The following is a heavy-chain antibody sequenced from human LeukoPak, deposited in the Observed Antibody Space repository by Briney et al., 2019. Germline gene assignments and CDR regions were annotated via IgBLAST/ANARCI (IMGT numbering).Heavy chain of an antibody. J-gene: IGHJ6*02. CDR3: ARDLRDYYYYYGMDV. D-gene: IGHD5-24*01. CDR1: GFTFSSYW. CDR2: ISSSSSYI. Sequence: PGGSLRLSCAASGFTFSSYWMSWVRRAPGKGLEWVSSISSSSSYIYYADSVKGRFTISRDNAKNSLYLQMNSLRAEDTAVYYCARDLRDYYYYYGMDVWGQGTTVTVSS. V-gene: IGHV3-21*01.